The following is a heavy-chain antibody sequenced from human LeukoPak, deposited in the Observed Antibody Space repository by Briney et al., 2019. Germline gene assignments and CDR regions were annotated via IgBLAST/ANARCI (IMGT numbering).Heavy chain of an antibody. D-gene: IGHD3-10*01. J-gene: IGHJ3*02. CDR2: ISGSGGST. V-gene: IGHV3-23*01. CDR3: ARRYGSGSHDAFDI. CDR1: GFTFSSYA. Sequence: LAGGSLRLSCAASGFTFSSYAMSWVRQAPGKGLEWVSAISGSGGSTYYADSVKGRFTISRDNSKNTLYLQMNSLRAEDTAVYYCARRYGSGSHDAFDIWGQGTMVTVSS.